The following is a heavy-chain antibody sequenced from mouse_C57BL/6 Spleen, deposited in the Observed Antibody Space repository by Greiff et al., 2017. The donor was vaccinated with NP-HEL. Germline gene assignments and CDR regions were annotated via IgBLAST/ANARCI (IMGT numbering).Heavy chain of an antibody. D-gene: IGHD2-14*01. Sequence: EVQLQQSGPELVKPGASVKISCKASGYSFTDYNMNWVKQSNGKSLEWIGVINPNYGTTSYNQKFKGKATLTVDQSSSTAYMQLNSLTSEDSAVYYCARRGNKVPETPSFAYWGQGTLVTVSA. CDR1: GYSFTDYN. CDR3: ARRGNKVPETPSFAY. V-gene: IGHV1-39*01. CDR2: INPNYGTT. J-gene: IGHJ3*01.